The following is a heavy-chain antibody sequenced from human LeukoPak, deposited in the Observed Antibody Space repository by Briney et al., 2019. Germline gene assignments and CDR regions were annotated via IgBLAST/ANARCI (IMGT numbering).Heavy chain of an antibody. D-gene: IGHD3-22*01. Sequence: GGSLRLSCAASGFTFSSYWMSWVRQAPGKGLEWVSYISSSGSTICYADSVKGRFTISRDNAKNSLYLQMNSLRAEDTAVYYCARAITMIGRGWFDPWGQGTLVTVSS. CDR3: ARAITMIGRGWFDP. CDR2: ISSSGSTI. J-gene: IGHJ5*02. CDR1: GFTFSSYW. V-gene: IGHV3-48*04.